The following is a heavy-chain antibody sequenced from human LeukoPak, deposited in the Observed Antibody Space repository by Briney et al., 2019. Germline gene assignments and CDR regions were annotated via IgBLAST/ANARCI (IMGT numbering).Heavy chain of an antibody. Sequence: SETLSLTCTVSGGSISSGSYYWSWIRQPAGKGLEWIGRIYTSGSTNYNPSLKSRVTISVDTSKNQFSLKLSSVTAADTAVYYCAREGPHCSSTSCYADPFDYWGQGTLVTVSS. V-gene: IGHV4-61*02. D-gene: IGHD2-2*01. J-gene: IGHJ4*02. CDR2: IYTSGST. CDR1: GGSISSGSYY. CDR3: AREGPHCSSTSCYADPFDY.